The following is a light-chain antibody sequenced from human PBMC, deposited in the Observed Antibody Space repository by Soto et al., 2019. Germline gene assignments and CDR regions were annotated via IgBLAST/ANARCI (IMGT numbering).Light chain of an antibody. CDR1: QDIRKY. CDR2: GES. J-gene: IGKJ3*01. Sequence: DIQMTQSPSSLSASVGDRVTITCQASQDIRKYLNWYQQKPGRAPKLRLYGESNLETGVTSRFRGSGYGTDFTFTISSLQPEATATYYCQHYDNLTPFTFGPGSKVAIK. CDR3: QHYDNLTPFT. V-gene: IGKV1-33*01.